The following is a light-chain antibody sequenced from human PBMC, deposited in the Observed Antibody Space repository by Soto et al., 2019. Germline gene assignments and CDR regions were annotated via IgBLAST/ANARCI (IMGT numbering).Light chain of an antibody. CDR1: QSLVHSDGIAY. V-gene: IGKV2-30*02. Sequence: DVVMTQSPLSLPVTLGQPASISCRSNQSLVHSDGIAYFSWFQQRPGRSPRRLIYKVSNRDARVPDRFSGSGSGTDFTPKISRVEAEDVGVYYSMQGTHWPLTFAGGTKVDIK. CDR2: KVS. CDR3: MQGTHWPLT. J-gene: IGKJ4*01.